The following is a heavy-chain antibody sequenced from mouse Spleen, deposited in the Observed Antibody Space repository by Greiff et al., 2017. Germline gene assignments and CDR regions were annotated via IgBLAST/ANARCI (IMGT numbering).Heavy chain of an antibody. CDR2: ISTYYGDA. D-gene: IGHD6-1*01. J-gene: IGHJ4*01. CDR3: AREGSLLAMDY. V-gene: IGHV1S137*01. Sequence: VQLQQSGAELVRPGVSVKISCKGSGYTFTDYAMHWVKQSHAKSLEWIGVISTYYGDASYNQKFKGKATMTVDKSSSTAYMELARLTSEDSAIYYCAREGSLLAMDYWGQGTSVTVSS. CDR1: GYTFTDYA.